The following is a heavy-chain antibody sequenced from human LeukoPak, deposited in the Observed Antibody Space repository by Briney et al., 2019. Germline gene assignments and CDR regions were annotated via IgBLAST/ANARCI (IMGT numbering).Heavy chain of an antibody. Sequence: GGSLRLSFAASGFIFSSYGMHWVRQAPGKGLVWVSRINSDGSTTTYADSVKGRFTISRDNAKNTLYLQMNSLRAEDTAVYYCARGRDYGDYFDYWGQGTLVTVSS. CDR2: INSDGSTT. J-gene: IGHJ4*02. CDR3: ARGRDYGDYFDY. CDR1: GFIFSSYG. D-gene: IGHD4-17*01. V-gene: IGHV3-74*03.